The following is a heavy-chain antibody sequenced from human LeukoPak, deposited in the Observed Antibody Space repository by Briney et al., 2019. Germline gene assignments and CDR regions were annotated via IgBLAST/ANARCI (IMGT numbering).Heavy chain of an antibody. CDR1: GYSFTSYW. Sequence: GESLKISCKGFGYSFTSYWIGWVRQMPGKGLEWMGSIYPGDSDTRYSPSFQGQVTFSADKSISTAYLQWSSLKASDTAMYYCARVNCSSTTCYSFDYWGQGTLVTVSS. V-gene: IGHV5-51*01. D-gene: IGHD2-2*01. CDR2: IYPGDSDT. J-gene: IGHJ4*02. CDR3: ARVNCSSTTCYSFDY.